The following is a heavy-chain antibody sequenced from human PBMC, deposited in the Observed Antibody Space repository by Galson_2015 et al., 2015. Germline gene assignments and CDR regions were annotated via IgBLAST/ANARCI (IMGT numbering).Heavy chain of an antibody. CDR1: GYSFTSYW. CDR3: ARRGYYYDSSGYSEHFDL. Sequence: QSGAEVKKPGESLEISCKGSGYSFTSYWIGWVRQMPGKGLEWMGIIYPGDSDTRYSPSFQGQVTISADKSISTAYLQWSSLKASDTAMYYCARRGYYYDSSGYSEHFDLWGRGTLVTVSS. J-gene: IGHJ2*01. V-gene: IGHV5-51*03. CDR2: IYPGDSDT. D-gene: IGHD3-22*01.